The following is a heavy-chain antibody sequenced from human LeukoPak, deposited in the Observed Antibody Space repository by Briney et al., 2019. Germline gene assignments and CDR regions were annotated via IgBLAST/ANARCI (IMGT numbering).Heavy chain of an antibody. CDR2: IYSGGST. D-gene: IGHD1-26*01. J-gene: IGHJ6*02. CDR1: GFTVSSNH. CDR3: AREGNTGSQEGMDV. Sequence: GGSLRLSCAASGFTVSSNHMSWVRQAPGKGLEWVSVIYSGGSTYYADSVKGRFTISRDSSKNMLYLQMNSLRAEDTAVYYCAREGNTGSQEGMDVWGQGPRSPSP. V-gene: IGHV3-53*01.